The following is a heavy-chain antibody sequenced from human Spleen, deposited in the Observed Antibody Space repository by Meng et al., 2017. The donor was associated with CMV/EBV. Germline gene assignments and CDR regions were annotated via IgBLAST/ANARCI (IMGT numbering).Heavy chain of an antibody. CDR3: AKDDNDFWSGSTGDAFDI. D-gene: IGHD3-3*01. Sequence: GGSLRLSCAASAFTFSNYVMSWVRQAPGKGLEWVSTISGSGGSTFFADSVKGRFTISRDNSKNTLYLQMNSLRAEDTAVYYCAKDDNDFWSGSTGDAFDIWGQGTMVTVSS. V-gene: IGHV3-23*01. CDR1: AFTFSNYV. J-gene: IGHJ3*02. CDR2: ISGSGGST.